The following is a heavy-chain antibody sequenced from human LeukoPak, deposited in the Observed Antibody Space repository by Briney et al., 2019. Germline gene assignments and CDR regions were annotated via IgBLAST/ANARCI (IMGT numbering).Heavy chain of an antibody. J-gene: IGHJ6*02. CDR3: ARDVVPAGDYYYYYGMDV. V-gene: IGHV3-33*01. D-gene: IGHD2-2*01. Sequence: GKSLRLSCTASGFTFSDYGMHWVRQPPGKGLEWVAIIWYDGSNKAYEDSVKGRFTISRDNSKDTLYLQMNSLRAEDTAVYYCARDVVPAGDYYYYYGMDVWGQGTTVTVSS. CDR2: IWYDGSNK. CDR1: GFTFSDYG.